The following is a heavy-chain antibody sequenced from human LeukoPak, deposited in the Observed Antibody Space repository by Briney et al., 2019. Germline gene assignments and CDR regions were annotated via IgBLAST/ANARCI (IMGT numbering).Heavy chain of an antibody. Sequence: SETLSLTCTVSGGSISSGSYYWSWIRQPAGKGLEWIGRIYTSGSTNYNPSLKSRVTISVDTSKNQFSLKLSSVTAADTAVYYCARVGSSNAFDIWGQGTMVTVSS. CDR3: ARVGSSNAFDI. CDR2: IYTSGST. CDR1: GGSISSGSYY. D-gene: IGHD6-6*01. V-gene: IGHV4-61*02. J-gene: IGHJ3*02.